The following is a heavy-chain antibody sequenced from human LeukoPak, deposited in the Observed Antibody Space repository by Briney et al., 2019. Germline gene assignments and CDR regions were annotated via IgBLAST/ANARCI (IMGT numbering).Heavy chain of an antibody. CDR1: GGSLSSYY. V-gene: IGHV4-34*01. Sequence: PSETLSLTCAVYGGSLSSYYWSWVRQSPGKGLEWIGEMHRDGRSDYNPSLGSRVTISVDASKNQFSLYLRSMTAADTAVYYCAREIKRYYYYGLGSFPYDSWGQGSLVTVSS. CDR2: MHRDGRS. CDR3: AREIKRYYYYGLGSFPYDS. D-gene: IGHD3-10*01. J-gene: IGHJ4*02.